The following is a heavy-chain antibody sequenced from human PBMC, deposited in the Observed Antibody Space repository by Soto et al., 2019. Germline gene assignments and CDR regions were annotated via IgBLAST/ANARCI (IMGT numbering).Heavy chain of an antibody. CDR3: ASSSGYAGWFDP. D-gene: IGHD5-12*01. CDR1: GFTFNDAW. V-gene: IGHV3-30-3*01. CDR2: ISYDGSNK. Sequence: GGSLRLSCAASGFTFNDAWVSWVRQAPGKGLEWVAVISYDGSNKYYADSVKGRFTISRDNSKNTLYLQMNSLRAEDTAVYYCASSSGYAGWFDPWGQGTLVTVSS. J-gene: IGHJ5*02.